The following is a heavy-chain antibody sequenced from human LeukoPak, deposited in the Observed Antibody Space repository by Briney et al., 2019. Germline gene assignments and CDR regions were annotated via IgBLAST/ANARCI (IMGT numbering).Heavy chain of an antibody. CDR3: ARAGIVGATSFDY. CDR1: GYSFTSYW. J-gene: IGHJ4*02. CDR2: IYPGDSDT. V-gene: IGHV5-51*01. D-gene: IGHD1-26*01. Sequence: HGESLNISCKGSGYSFTSYWIGWVRQMPGKGLEWMGIIYPGDSDTRYSPSFQGQVTISADKSISTAYLQWSSLKASDTAMYYCARAGIVGATSFDYWGQGTLVTVSS.